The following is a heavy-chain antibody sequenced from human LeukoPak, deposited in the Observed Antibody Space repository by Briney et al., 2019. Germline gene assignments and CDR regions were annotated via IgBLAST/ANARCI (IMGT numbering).Heavy chain of an antibody. CDR3: AREFNTYYYGSGSHDAFDI. Sequence: ASVKVSCKASGYTFTDYYIHWGRQAPGQGREGMGWITPYSGGTDYAQKFQGRVTMTMDTTISTVYMELSRLRSDDTAVYYCAREFNTYYYGSGSHDAFDIWGQGTEVTVS. J-gene: IGHJ3*02. D-gene: IGHD3-10*01. CDR1: GYTFTDYY. V-gene: IGHV1-2*02. CDR2: ITPYSGGT.